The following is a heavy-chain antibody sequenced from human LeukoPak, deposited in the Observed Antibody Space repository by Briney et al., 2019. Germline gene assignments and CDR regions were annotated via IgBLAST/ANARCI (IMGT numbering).Heavy chain of an antibody. V-gene: IGHV3-30*18. Sequence: GGSLRLSCAASGFTFSSYWMSWVGQAPGKGLEGVAIISYDGNNKNYADSVKGRFTISRDNSKNTLYLQMDSLRAEDTAVYYCAKVAPYDIHAFDIWGQGTMVTVSS. CDR1: GFTFSSYW. CDR2: ISYDGNNK. J-gene: IGHJ3*02. CDR3: AKVAPYDIHAFDI. D-gene: IGHD3-9*01.